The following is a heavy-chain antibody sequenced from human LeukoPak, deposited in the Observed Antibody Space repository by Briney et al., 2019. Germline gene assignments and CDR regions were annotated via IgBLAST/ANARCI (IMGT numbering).Heavy chain of an antibody. CDR1: GFTFDTYN. CDR2: IRSYSSYI. Sequence: PGASLRLSCAASGFTFDTYNMDWVRHPPRKGLEWVSSIRSYSSYIYYADSVKGRFTISRDDAKHSLYLQMNSLRAEDTALYYCARDFTIAAAGTGFDYWGQGTLVTVSS. J-gene: IGHJ4*02. D-gene: IGHD6-13*01. V-gene: IGHV3-21*04. CDR3: ARDFTIAAAGTGFDY.